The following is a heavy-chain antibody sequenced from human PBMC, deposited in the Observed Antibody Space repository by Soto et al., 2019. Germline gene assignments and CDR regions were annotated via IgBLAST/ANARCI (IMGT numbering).Heavy chain of an antibody. Sequence: GGSLRLSCAASGFTFSSYGMHWVRQAPGKGLEWVAVIWYDGSNKYYADSVKGRFTISRDNSKNTLYLQMNSLRAEDTAVYYCARDRGVTTTWYYFEYWGQRTPVTLPS. J-gene: IGHJ4*02. CDR3: ARDRGVTTTWYYFEY. D-gene: IGHD4-17*01. CDR1: GFTFSSYG. V-gene: IGHV3-33*01. CDR2: IWYDGSNK.